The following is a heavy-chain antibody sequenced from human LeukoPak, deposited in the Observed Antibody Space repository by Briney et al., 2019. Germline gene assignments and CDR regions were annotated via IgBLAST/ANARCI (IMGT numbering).Heavy chain of an antibody. V-gene: IGHV4-30-2*01. J-gene: IGHJ4*02. D-gene: IGHD3-22*01. CDR1: GGSISSGGYS. CDR2: IYHSGST. Sequence: SQTLSLTCAVSGGSISSGGYSWSWIRQPPGTGLEWIGYIYHSGSTYYNPSLKSRVTISVDRSKNQFSLKLSSVTAADTAVYYCARQRRFGGSSGYIDYWGQGTLVTVSS. CDR3: ARQRRFGGSSGYIDY.